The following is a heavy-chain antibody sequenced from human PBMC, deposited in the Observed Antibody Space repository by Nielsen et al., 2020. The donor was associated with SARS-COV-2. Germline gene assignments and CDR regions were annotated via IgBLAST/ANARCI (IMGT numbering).Heavy chain of an antibody. J-gene: IGHJ4*02. Sequence: SETLSLTCAVYGGSLSGYYWSWIRQPPGKGLEWIGEINHSGSTNYNPSLKSRVTISVDTSKNQFSLKLSSVTAADTAVYYCARDTGGYYYDYWGQGTLVTVSS. D-gene: IGHD3-22*01. CDR2: INHSGST. V-gene: IGHV4-34*01. CDR3: ARDTGGYYYDY. CDR1: GGSLSGYY.